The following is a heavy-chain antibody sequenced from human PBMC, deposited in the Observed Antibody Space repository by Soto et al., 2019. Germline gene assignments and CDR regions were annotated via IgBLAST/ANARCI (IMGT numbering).Heavy chain of an antibody. V-gene: IGHV3-66*01. D-gene: IGHD3-16*01. Sequence: EVQLVESGGGLVQPGGSLRLSCAASGFTVSSNYMSWVRQAPGKGLEWVSVIYSGGSTYYADSVKGRFTISRDNSKNTLYLQMNSLRAEDTAVYYCARAGGPPGGNGPDLFDIWGQGTMVTVSS. CDR2: IYSGGST. CDR3: ARAGGPPGGNGPDLFDI. CDR1: GFTVSSNY. J-gene: IGHJ3*02.